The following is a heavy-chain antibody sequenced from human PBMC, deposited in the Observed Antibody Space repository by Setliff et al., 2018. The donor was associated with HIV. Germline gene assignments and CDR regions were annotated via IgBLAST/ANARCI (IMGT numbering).Heavy chain of an antibody. CDR2: LNDSGGT. CDR1: GGSFSGYY. V-gene: IGHV4-34*01. D-gene: IGHD6-13*01. CDR3: SREAQYSSSWSGRRVTWFDS. J-gene: IGHJ5*01. Sequence: PSETLSLTCAVYGGSFSGYYWSWIRQPPRKRLEWIGELNDSGGTNYNPSLKSRVTMSLDTSKNQFSLRLSSVTAADTAVYYCSREAQYSSSWSGRRVTWFDSWGQGILVTVSS.